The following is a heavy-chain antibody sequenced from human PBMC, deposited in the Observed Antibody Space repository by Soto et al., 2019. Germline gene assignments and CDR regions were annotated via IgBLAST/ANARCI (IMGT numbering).Heavy chain of an antibody. CDR1: GYTFTGYY. CDR3: ARDHQYTAMDAGDAFDI. J-gene: IGHJ3*02. D-gene: IGHD5-18*01. CDR2: INPNSGGT. Sequence: ASVKVSCKASGYTFTGYYMHWVRQAPGQGLEWMGWINPNSGGTNYAQKFQGWVTMTRDTSISTAYMELSRLRSDDTAVYYCARDHQYTAMDAGDAFDIWGQGTMVTVSS. V-gene: IGHV1-2*04.